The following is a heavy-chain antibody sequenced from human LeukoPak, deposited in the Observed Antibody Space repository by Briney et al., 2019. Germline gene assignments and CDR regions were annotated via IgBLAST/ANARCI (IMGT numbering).Heavy chain of an antibody. Sequence: GGSLRLSCAACGFPFDDYAVHWVRQAPGEGGEWVSAISGSGGSTYYADAVKGRFTISRDNSKNTLYLQMNSLRAEDPAVYYCAKDRSYLWGQGTLVTVSS. CDR1: GFPFDDYA. CDR2: ISGSGGST. CDR3: AKDRSYL. J-gene: IGHJ5*02. V-gene: IGHV3-23*01.